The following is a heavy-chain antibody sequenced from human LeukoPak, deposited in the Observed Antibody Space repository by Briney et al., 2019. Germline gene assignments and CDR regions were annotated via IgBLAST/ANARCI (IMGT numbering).Heavy chain of an antibody. CDR3: ARADYYDSSGYYYRSSDFDY. J-gene: IGHJ4*02. CDR1: GYTFTSYD. Sequence: ASVKVSCKASGYTFTSYDINWVRQATGQGLEWMGWMNPNSGNTGYAQKFQGRVTMTRSTSISTAYMELSSLRSEDTAMYYCARADYYDSSGYYYRSSDFDYWGQGTLVTVSS. CDR2: MNPNSGNT. V-gene: IGHV1-8*01. D-gene: IGHD3-22*01.